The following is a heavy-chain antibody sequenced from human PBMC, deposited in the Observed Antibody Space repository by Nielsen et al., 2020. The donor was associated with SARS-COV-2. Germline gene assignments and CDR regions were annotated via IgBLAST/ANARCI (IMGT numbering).Heavy chain of an antibody. D-gene: IGHD3-3*01. V-gene: IGHV3-33*08. CDR2: IWYDGSNK. CDR1: GFTFSSYW. Sequence: GESLKISCAASGFTFSSYWMNWVRQAPGKGLEWVAVIWYDGSNKYYADSVKGRFTISRDNAKNSLYLHMNSLRVEDTAVYYCVRDSSIVIWSGYPVDWGQGTLVTVSS. J-gene: IGHJ4*02. CDR3: VRDSSIVIWSGYPVD.